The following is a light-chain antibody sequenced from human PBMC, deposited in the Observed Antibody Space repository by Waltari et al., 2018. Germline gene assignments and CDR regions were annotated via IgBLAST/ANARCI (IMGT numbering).Light chain of an antibody. CDR3: LLSYRDARV. J-gene: IGLJ2*01. V-gene: IGLV7-46*01. CDR1: AGAVTGDHH. CDR2: DTY. Sequence: HAVVTQEPSLTVSPGGPVTLTCDSSAGAVTGDHHPYWFQQKPGQAPRTLIYDTYNKHSWTPARFTGFLLGGKAALTLSGAQPDDEADYYCLLSYRDARVFGGGTKVTVL.